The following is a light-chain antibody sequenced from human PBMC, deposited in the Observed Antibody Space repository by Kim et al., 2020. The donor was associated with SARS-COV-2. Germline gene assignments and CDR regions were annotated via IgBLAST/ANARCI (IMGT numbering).Light chain of an antibody. V-gene: IGLV2-8*01. CDR1: SSDVGCYNY. Sequence: PSSGTGTSSDVGCYNYVSWYQRQPGKAPKLMIYEVSKRPSGVPDRFSGSKSGNMASLTVSGLQAEDEADYYCSSYGGSNNLVFGGGTQLTVL. J-gene: IGLJ2*01. CDR3: SSYGGSNNLV. CDR2: EVS.